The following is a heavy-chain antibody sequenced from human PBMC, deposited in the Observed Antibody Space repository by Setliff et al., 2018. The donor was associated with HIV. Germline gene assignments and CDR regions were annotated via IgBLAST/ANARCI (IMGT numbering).Heavy chain of an antibody. CDR2: IIPILGIA. CDR1: GGTFSSYA. J-gene: IGHJ4*02. D-gene: IGHD2-8*01. CDR3: ARIVALNGYPSDY. V-gene: IGHV1-69*10. Sequence: SVKVSCKASGGTFSSYAISWVRQAPGQGLEWMGGIIPILGIANYAQKFQGRVTITTDESTSTAYMELRSLGSDDTAVYYCARIVALNGYPSDYWGQGTLVTVSS.